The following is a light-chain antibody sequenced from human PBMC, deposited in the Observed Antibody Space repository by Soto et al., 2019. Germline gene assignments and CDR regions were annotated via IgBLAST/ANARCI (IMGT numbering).Light chain of an antibody. J-gene: IGLJ1*01. Sequence: QSALTQPASVSGSPGQSITISCTGTSSDVGGYNYVSWCQQHPGKAPKLMIYEVSNRPSGVSNRFSGSKSGNTASLTISGLQAEDEADYYCSSYTSSSIDYVFGTGTQLTVL. CDR3: SSYTSSSIDYV. CDR1: SSDVGGYNY. CDR2: EVS. V-gene: IGLV2-14*01.